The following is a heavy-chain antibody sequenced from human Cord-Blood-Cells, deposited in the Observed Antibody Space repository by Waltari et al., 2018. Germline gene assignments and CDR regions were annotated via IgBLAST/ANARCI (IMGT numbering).Heavy chain of an antibody. CDR2: IDHSGST. CDR1: GGSISSGGYS. V-gene: IGHV4-30-2*01. Sequence: QLQLQESGSGLVKPSQTLSLTCAVSGGSISSGGYSCSWIRQPPGKGLEWIGYIDHSGSTYYNPSLKSRVTISVDRSKNQFSLKLSSVTAADTAVYYCARDSSSSFDAFDIWGQGTMVTVSS. D-gene: IGHD6-6*01. J-gene: IGHJ3*02. CDR3: ARDSSSSFDAFDI.